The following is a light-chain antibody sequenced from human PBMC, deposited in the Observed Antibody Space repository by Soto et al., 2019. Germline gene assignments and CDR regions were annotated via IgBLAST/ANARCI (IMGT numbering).Light chain of an antibody. CDR3: EQYHTSPWT. Sequence: IQSIDTWLAWYQQKPGEVPKVLIYKVSNLQSGVPSRLSGCGSGTEFTLTIVSRLPHDFVTYYCEQYHTSPWTFGQGTKVDIK. CDR1: QSIDTW. J-gene: IGKJ1*01. CDR2: KVS. V-gene: IGKV1-5*03.